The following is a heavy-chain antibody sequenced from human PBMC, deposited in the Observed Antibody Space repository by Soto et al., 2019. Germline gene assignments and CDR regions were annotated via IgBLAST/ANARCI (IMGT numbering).Heavy chain of an antibody. V-gene: IGHV3-23*01. CDR3: AKGIKYSSSWLFDY. Sequence: GGSLRLSCAASGFAFSSYAMSWVRQAPGKGLEWVSAISGSGGSTYYADSVKGRFTISRDNSKNTLYLQMNSLRAEDTAVYYCAKGIKYSSSWLFDYWGQGTLVTVSS. CDR1: GFAFSSYA. CDR2: ISGSGGST. D-gene: IGHD6-13*01. J-gene: IGHJ4*02.